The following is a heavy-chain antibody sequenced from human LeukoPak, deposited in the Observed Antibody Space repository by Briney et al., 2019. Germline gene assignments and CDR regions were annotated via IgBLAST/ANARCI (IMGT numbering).Heavy chain of an antibody. CDR3: ARLYDRSAYGAFDI. D-gene: IGHD3-22*01. J-gene: IGHJ3*02. CDR2: IYSDGNT. CDR1: GFTVSSCY. Sequence: PGGSLRRYGAASGFTVSSCYMGWVRQAPGKGLEWVSVIYSDGNTYYPDSVKGRFIISRGNSENTLYLQMNSLRAEDTALYYCARLYDRSAYGAFDIWGQGTMVTVSS. V-gene: IGHV3-66*01.